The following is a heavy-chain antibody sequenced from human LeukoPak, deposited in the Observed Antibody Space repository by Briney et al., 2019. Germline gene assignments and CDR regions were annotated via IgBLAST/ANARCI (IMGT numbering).Heavy chain of an antibody. CDR1: GFTFSDYY. CDR3: ASPITMIVVVTANPYDAFDI. CDR2: ISSRGSTI. Sequence: KSGGSLRLSCAASGFTFSDYYMSWIRQAPGKGLEWVSYISSRGSTIYYADSVKGRFTISRDDAKNSLYLQMNSLRAEDTAVYYCASPITMIVVVTANPYDAFDIWGQGTMVTVSS. V-gene: IGHV3-11*01. D-gene: IGHD3-22*01. J-gene: IGHJ3*02.